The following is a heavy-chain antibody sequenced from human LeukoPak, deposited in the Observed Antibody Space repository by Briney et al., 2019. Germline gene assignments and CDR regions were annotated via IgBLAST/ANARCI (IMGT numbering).Heavy chain of an antibody. CDR2: IYYSGST. CDR1: GGSISSYY. V-gene: IGHV4-59*12. D-gene: IGHD5-12*01. Sequence: SETLSLTCTVSGGSISSYYWSWIRQPPGKGLEWIGYIYYSGSTNYNPSLKSRVTISVDTSMSQFSLKLTSVTAADTAVYYCAISPPGYNDYFDYWGQGTLVTVSS. CDR3: AISPPGYNDYFDY. J-gene: IGHJ4*02.